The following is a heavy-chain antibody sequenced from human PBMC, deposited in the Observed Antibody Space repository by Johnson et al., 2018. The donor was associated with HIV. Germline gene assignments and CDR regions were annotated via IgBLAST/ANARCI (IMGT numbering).Heavy chain of an antibody. CDR1: GLTFSDHY. Sequence: QVQLVESGGGLVKPGGSLRLSCAGSGLTFSDHYMSWVRQAPGKGLEWVSFISSSGSTIYYSDSVKGRFTISRDNAKNSLYLQMNSLRAEDTAVYYCARDWGVYCSGGNCAGDAFDIWGQGTRVTVSS. J-gene: IGHJ3*02. D-gene: IGHD2-15*01. V-gene: IGHV3-11*04. CDR2: ISSSGSTI. CDR3: ARDWGVYCSGGNCAGDAFDI.